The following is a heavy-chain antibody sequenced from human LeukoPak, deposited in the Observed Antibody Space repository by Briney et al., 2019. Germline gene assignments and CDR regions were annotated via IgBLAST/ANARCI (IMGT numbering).Heavy chain of an antibody. D-gene: IGHD3-16*02. CDR2: IYASGST. V-gene: IGHV4-4*07. Sequence: SETLSLTCTVSGGSISNYYWSWIRQPPGKGLEWIGRIYASGSTNYNPSLKSRVTISVDTSKNQFSLKLSSVTAADTAVYYCARGPRYLGLRLGELSSRFDYWGQGTLVTVSS. CDR3: ARGPRYLGLRLGELSSRFDY. J-gene: IGHJ4*02. CDR1: GGSISNYY.